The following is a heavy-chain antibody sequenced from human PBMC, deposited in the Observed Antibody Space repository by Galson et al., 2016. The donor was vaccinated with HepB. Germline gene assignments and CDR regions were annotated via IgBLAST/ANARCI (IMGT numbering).Heavy chain of an antibody. CDR2: ISSDGSQR. J-gene: IGHJ6*02. Sequence: SLRLSCAASGFIFKEYTMHWVRQAPGRGLEWLAVISSDGSQRFYANSLKRRVTISRDNLNSTLYLQMHSLRPEDTAIYFCARGNSIFGYCTGTNCLAGEYFHYGLDVWGQGTTVTVSS. V-gene: IGHV3-30*04. D-gene: IGHD2-2*01. CDR1: GFIFKEYT. CDR3: ARGNSIFGYCTGTNCLAGEYFHYGLDV.